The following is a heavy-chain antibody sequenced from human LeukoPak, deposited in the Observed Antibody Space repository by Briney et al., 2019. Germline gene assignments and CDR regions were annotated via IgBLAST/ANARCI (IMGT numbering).Heavy chain of an antibody. Sequence: GGSLRLSCASSGFTFSSYAMSWVRQAPGKGLEWVSAISGSGGSTYYADSVKGRFTISRDNSKNTLYLQMNSLRAEDTAVYYCAKDLNDYGALNWFDPWGQGTLVTVSS. CDR2: ISGSGGST. CDR1: GFTFSSYA. CDR3: AKDLNDYGALNWFDP. V-gene: IGHV3-23*01. D-gene: IGHD4-17*01. J-gene: IGHJ5*02.